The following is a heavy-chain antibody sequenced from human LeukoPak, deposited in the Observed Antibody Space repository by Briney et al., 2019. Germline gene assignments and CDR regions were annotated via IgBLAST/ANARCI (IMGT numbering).Heavy chain of an antibody. CDR1: GFPFSSYW. CDR3: ARDRRYGDYVDY. D-gene: IGHD4-17*01. CDR2: INSDGSST. V-gene: IGHV3-74*01. Sequence: GRSLRLSCAASGFPFSSYWMHWVRQAPGKGLVWVSRINSDGSSTSYADSVKGRFTISRDNAKNTLYLQMNSLRAEDTAVYYCARDRRYGDYVDYWGQGTLVTVSS. J-gene: IGHJ4*02.